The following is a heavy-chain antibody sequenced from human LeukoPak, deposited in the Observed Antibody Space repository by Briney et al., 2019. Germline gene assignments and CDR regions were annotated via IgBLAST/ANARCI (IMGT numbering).Heavy chain of an antibody. D-gene: IGHD2-15*01. CDR1: GYTFTSYG. V-gene: IGHV1-2*02. J-gene: IGHJ4*02. Sequence: ASVKVSCKASGYTFTSYGISWVRQAPGQGLEWMGWINPNSGGTNYAQKFQGRVTMTRDTSISTAYMELSRLRSDDTAVYYCARVRPQKLYCSGGSCYRGAFDYWGQGTLVTVSS. CDR3: ARVRPQKLYCSGGSCYRGAFDY. CDR2: INPNSGGT.